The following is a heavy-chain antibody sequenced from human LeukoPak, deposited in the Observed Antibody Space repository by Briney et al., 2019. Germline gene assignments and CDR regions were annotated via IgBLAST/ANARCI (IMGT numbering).Heavy chain of an antibody. Sequence: PGGSLRLSCAASGFTVSSNYMSWVRQAPGKGLEWVAVISYDGSNKYYADSVKGRFTISRDNSKNTLYLQMNSLRAEDTAVYYCAKDGNILLNAFDIWGQGTMVTVSS. CDR1: GFTVSSNY. CDR3: AKDGNILLNAFDI. J-gene: IGHJ3*02. V-gene: IGHV3-30*18. CDR2: ISYDGSNK. D-gene: IGHD2-21*01.